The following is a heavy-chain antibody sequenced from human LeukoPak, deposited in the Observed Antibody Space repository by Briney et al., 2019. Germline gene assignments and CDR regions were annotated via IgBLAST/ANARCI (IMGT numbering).Heavy chain of an antibody. Sequence: SETLSLTCAVSGYSISSGYYWGWIRQPPGKGLEWIGSIYHSRSTYYNPSLKSRVTISVDTSKNQFSLKLSSVTAADTAVYYCARQYFWSGYWAYWGQGTLVTVSS. J-gene: IGHJ4*02. CDR1: GYSISSGYY. CDR3: ARQYFWSGYWAY. D-gene: IGHD3-3*01. CDR2: IYHSRST. V-gene: IGHV4-38-2*01.